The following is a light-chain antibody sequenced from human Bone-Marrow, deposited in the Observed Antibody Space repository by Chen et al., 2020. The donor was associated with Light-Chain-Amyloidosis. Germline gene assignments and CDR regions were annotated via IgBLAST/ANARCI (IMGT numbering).Light chain of an antibody. CDR2: DDS. J-gene: IGLJ3*02. V-gene: IGLV3-21*02. Sequence: SYVLTQPSSVSVAPGQTATIACGGNNIGTTSVHRYQQTPGQAPLLVVHDDSDRPSGIPERLSGSNSGNTATLTISRVEAGDEADYYCQVWDRSSDRPVFGGGTKLTVL. CDR3: QVWDRSSDRPV. CDR1: NIGTTS.